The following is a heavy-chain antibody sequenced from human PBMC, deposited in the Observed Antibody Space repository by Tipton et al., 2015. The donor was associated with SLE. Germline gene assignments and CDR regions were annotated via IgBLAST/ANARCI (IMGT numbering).Heavy chain of an antibody. CDR1: GFTFSAYW. CDR3: ARAVIAASGSTRYFDY. V-gene: IGHV3-21*01. CDR2: ISSTSSYI. D-gene: IGHD6-13*01. J-gene: IGHJ4*02. Sequence: SLRLSCAASGFTFSAYWMSWVRQAPGKGLEWVSSISSTSSYIYYADSVKGRFTISRDNAKNSLYLQMNNLRVDDTAVYYCARAVIAASGSTRYFDYWGQGTLVTVSS.